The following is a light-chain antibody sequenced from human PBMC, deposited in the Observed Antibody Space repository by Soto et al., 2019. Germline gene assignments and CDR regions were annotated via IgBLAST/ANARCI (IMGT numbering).Light chain of an antibody. CDR2: GAS. CDR3: QQYNNWPPWT. CDR1: QSVSSN. J-gene: IGKJ1*01. Sequence: EMKVSQSPGTLSLSTGERATLSCRASQSVSSNLAWYQQEPGQAPRLLIYGASTRATGIPARFSGSGSGTEFTLTISSLQSEDFAVYYCQQYNNWPPWTFGQVTKVDIK. V-gene: IGKV3-15*01.